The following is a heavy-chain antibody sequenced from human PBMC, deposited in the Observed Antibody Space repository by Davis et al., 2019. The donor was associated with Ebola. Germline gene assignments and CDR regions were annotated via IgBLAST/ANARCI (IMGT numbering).Heavy chain of an antibody. CDR1: GFTFSSYG. V-gene: IGHV3-30*18. Sequence: GESLKISCAASGFTFSSYGMHWVRQAPGTGLEWVAVLSYEGSNQYYAHSVKGRFTISRDNSKNTLYLQMNSLRAEDTAVYYCAKDGFRGGRGFDIWGQGTMVTVSS. CDR3: AKDGFRGGRGFDI. D-gene: IGHD2-15*01. J-gene: IGHJ3*02. CDR2: LSYEGSNQ.